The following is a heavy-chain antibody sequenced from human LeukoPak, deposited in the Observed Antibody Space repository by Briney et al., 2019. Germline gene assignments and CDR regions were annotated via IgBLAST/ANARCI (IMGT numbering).Heavy chain of an antibody. CDR2: ISSSSTDM. D-gene: IGHD1-26*01. Sequence: EGSLRLSCAASGFTFSSYSVNWVRQAPGKGLEWVSSISSSSTDMYYADSVKGRFTISRDNAKNSLYLQINSLRAEDTAVYYCARGKWGIDFWGQGTLVTVSS. J-gene: IGHJ4*02. CDR1: GFTFSSYS. CDR3: ARGKWGIDF. V-gene: IGHV3-21*01.